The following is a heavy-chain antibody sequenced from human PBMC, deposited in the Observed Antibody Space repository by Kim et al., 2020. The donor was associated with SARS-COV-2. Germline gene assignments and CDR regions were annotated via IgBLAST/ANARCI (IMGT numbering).Heavy chain of an antibody. J-gene: IGHJ4*02. Sequence: GGSLRLSCADSGFTFSSYAMSWVRQAPGKGLEWVSAISGSGGSTYYADSVKGRFTISRDNSKNTLYLQMNSLRAEDTAVYYCAKDPPKTTVTTYFDYWGQGTLVTVSS. D-gene: IGHD4-17*01. V-gene: IGHV3-23*01. CDR1: GFTFSSYA. CDR2: ISGSGGST. CDR3: AKDPPKTTVTTYFDY.